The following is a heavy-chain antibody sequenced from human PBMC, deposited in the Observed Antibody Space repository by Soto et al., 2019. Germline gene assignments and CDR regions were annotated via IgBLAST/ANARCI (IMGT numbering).Heavy chain of an antibody. V-gene: IGHV3-33*01. D-gene: IGHD6-19*01. Sequence: QVQLVESGGGVVQPGRSLRLSCAASGFSFNSYGMQWVRQAPGKGLEWVAIIWYDGSNKYYADSVKGRFTISRDNSKNTLYLQMSSLRAEDTAVYYCARGYNSGPPDPYNEYWGQGTLVTVSS. J-gene: IGHJ4*02. CDR2: IWYDGSNK. CDR1: GFSFNSYG. CDR3: ARGYNSGPPDPYNEY.